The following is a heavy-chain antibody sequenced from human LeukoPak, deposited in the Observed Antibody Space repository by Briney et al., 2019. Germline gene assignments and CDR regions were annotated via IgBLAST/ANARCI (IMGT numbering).Heavy chain of an antibody. Sequence: PGGSLRLSCAASGFTFSSYVMHWVRQAPGKGLEWVAIISYDGSNEYYADSVKGRFTISRDNSKNTLYLQMNSLRAGDTAVYYCAKPHFDDWGQGTLVTVSS. J-gene: IGHJ4*02. CDR1: GFTFSSYV. CDR3: AKPHFDD. CDR2: ISYDGSNE. V-gene: IGHV3-30*04.